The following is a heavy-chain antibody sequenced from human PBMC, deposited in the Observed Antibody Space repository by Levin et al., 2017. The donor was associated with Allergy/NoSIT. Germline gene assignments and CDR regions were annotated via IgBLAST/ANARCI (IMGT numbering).Heavy chain of an antibody. CDR2: ISGSGGST. Sequence: GESLKISCAASGFTFSSYAMSWVRQAPGKGLEWVSVISGSGGSTYYADSVKGRFTISRDNSKNTLYLQMNSLRAEDTAVYYCAKASSSWGPFDYWGQGTLVTVSS. D-gene: IGHD6-13*01. CDR3: AKASSSWGPFDY. CDR1: GFTFSSYA. J-gene: IGHJ4*02. V-gene: IGHV3-23*01.